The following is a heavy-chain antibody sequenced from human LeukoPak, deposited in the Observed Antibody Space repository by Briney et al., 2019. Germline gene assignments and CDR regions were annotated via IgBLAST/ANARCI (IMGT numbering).Heavy chain of an antibody. CDR1: GYTLTELS. V-gene: IGHV1-24*01. CDR2: FDPEDGET. Sequence: ASVKVSCKVSGYTLTELSMQWVRQAPGKGLEWMGGFDPEDGETIYAQKFQGRVTMTEDTSTDTAYMELSSLRSEDTAVYYCARDRDSSGWPAHSFDYWGQGTLVTVSS. CDR3: ARDRDSSGWPAHSFDY. J-gene: IGHJ4*02. D-gene: IGHD6-19*01.